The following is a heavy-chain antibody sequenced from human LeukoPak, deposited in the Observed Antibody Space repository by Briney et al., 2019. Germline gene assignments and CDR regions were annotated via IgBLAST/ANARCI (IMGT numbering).Heavy chain of an antibody. V-gene: IGHV3-30*18. Sequence: GRSLRLSCAASGFTFSSYGMHWVRQAPGKGLEWVAVISYDGSNKYYADSVKGRFTISRDNSKNTLYLQMNSLRAEDTAVYYCAKEGSGVVPAGDNWFDPWGQGTLVTVSS. J-gene: IGHJ5*02. CDR1: GFTFSSYG. CDR2: ISYDGSNK. D-gene: IGHD2-2*01. CDR3: AKEGSGVVPAGDNWFDP.